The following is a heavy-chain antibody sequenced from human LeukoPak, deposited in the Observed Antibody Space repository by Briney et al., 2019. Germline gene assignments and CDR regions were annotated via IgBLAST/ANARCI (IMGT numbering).Heavy chain of an antibody. J-gene: IGHJ3*02. CDR2: INHSGST. CDR1: GGSFSGYY. CDR3: ARVVWGSYRSVFDI. Sequence: TSETLSLTCAVYGGSFSGYYWSWIRQPPGKGLEWIGEINHSGSTNYNPSLKSRVTISVDTSKNQFSLKLSSVTAADTAVYYCARVVWGSYRSVFDIWGQGTMVNVSS. V-gene: IGHV4-34*01. D-gene: IGHD3-16*02.